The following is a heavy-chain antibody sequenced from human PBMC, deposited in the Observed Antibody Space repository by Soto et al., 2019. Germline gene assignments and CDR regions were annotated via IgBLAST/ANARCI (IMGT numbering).Heavy chain of an antibody. V-gene: IGHV3-66*01. D-gene: IGHD3-10*01. J-gene: IGHJ6*02. Sequence: GGSLRLSCAASAFTVSSNYMSWVRQAPGKGLEWVSGIYSGGSTYYADSVKGRFTISRDNSKTTLFLQMNSLRAEDTAVYYCASAGGEDYKFYYGMDVWGQGTTVTVSS. CDR3: ASAGGEDYKFYYGMDV. CDR2: IYSGGST. CDR1: AFTVSSNY.